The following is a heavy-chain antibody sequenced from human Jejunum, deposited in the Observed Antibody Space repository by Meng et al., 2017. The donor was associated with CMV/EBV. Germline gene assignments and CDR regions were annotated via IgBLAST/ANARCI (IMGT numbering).Heavy chain of an antibody. CDR2: IKEDGSEK. D-gene: IGHD1-26*01. J-gene: IGHJ4*02. CDR1: GFTFTSYW. CDR3: ASGKTGSYGHY. V-gene: IGHV3-7*01. Sequence: CAASGFTFTSYWMSWVRQAPGKGLQWVANIKEDGSEKYYVDSVKGRFTISRDNAKNSLYLQMNSLRAEDTAAYYCASGKTGSYGHYWGRGTLVTVS.